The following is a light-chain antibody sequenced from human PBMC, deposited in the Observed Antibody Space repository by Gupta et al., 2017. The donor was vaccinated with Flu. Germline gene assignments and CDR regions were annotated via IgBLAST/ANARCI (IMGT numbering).Light chain of an antibody. V-gene: IGKV1-39*01. Sequence: GDRVTITCRASQSVSSFLHWYQVKPGKAPTLLIYSASNLQSGVPSRFSGSGSGTDFTLTITSLQPEDFATYYCQQSHITYTFGQGTKVEL. CDR2: SAS. CDR3: QQSHITYT. CDR1: QSVSSF. J-gene: IGKJ1*01.